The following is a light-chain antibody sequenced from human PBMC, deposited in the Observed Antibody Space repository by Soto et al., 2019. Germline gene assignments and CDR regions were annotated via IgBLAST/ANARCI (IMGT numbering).Light chain of an antibody. CDR1: QNISSS. V-gene: IGKV1-39*01. CDR2: AAS. J-gene: IGKJ4*01. Sequence: DIQMTQSPSSLSASVGDRVTITCRASQNISSSLNWYQQKPGKAPKLLIYAASSLQSGAPSRFSGSGSGTDFTLTISSLQPEDFATYYCQQSYSTLSLTFGGGTKVEIK. CDR3: QQSYSTLSLT.